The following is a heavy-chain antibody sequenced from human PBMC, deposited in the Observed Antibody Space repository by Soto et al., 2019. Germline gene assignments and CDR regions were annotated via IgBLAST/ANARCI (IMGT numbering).Heavy chain of an antibody. CDR3: AKDESDYYVGSYYYYMDV. J-gene: IGHJ6*03. CDR2: ISGSGGST. D-gene: IGHD4-17*01. CDR1: GFTFSSYA. V-gene: IGHV3-23*01. Sequence: PGGSLRLSCAASGFTFSSYAMSWVRQAPGKGLEWVSAISGSGGSTYYADSVKGRFTISRDNSKNTLYLQMNSLRAEDTAVYYCAKDESDYYVGSYYYYMDVWGKGTTVTVSS.